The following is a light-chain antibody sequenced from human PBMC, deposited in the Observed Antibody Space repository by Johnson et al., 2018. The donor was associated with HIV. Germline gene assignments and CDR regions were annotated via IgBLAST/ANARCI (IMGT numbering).Light chain of an antibody. CDR3: GTWDSSLSAYV. J-gene: IGLJ1*01. Sequence: QSVLTQPPSVSAAPGQKVTISCSGSSSNIGNNYVSWYQQLPGTAPKLLIYENNKRPSGIPDRFSASKSGTSATLGITGLQTGDEADYYCGTWDSSLSAYVFGTGT. CDR1: SSNIGNNY. V-gene: IGLV1-51*02. CDR2: ENN.